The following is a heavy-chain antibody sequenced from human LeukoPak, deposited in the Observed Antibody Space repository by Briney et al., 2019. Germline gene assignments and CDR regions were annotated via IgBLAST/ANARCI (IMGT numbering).Heavy chain of an antibody. CDR3: ARGRKRYGQQLVHNNWFDP. CDR2: INHSGST. V-gene: IGHV4-34*01. J-gene: IGHJ5*02. Sequence: PSETLSLTCAVYGGSFSGYYWSWIRQPPGKGLEWIGEINHSGSTNYNPSLKSRVTISVDTSKNQFSLKLSSVTAADTAVYYCARGRKRYGQQLVHNNWFDPWGQGTLVTVSS. CDR1: GGSFSGYY. D-gene: IGHD6-13*01.